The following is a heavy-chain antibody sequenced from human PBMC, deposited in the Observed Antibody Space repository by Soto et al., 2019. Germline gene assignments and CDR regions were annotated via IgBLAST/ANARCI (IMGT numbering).Heavy chain of an antibody. CDR1: GFTFSSYA. D-gene: IGHD3-22*01. CDR3: AKGGTTMIVVVYLQH. Sequence: GGSLRLSCAASGFTFSSYAMSWVRQAPGKGLEWVSAISGSGGSTYYANSVKGRFTISRDNSKKTLYLQMNSLRAEDTAVYYCAKGGTTMIVVVYLQHWGLGTLVTVSS. CDR2: ISGSGGST. V-gene: IGHV3-23*01. J-gene: IGHJ1*01.